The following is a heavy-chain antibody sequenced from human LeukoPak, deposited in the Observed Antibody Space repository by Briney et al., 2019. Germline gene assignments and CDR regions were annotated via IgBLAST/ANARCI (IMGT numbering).Heavy chain of an antibody. V-gene: IGHV3-23*01. D-gene: IGHD1-1*01. CDR1: AFTFSSHP. CDR2: ICSSIGCT. J-gene: IGHJ4*02. CDR3: ARISLAPSDNFDS. Sequence: GGSLRLTCAASAFTFSSHPMGWVRRAPGKGLEWVSSICSSIGCTYYADSVRGRFAISRDDSKNTLYLQMNSLRAEDTAVYYCARISLAPSDNFDSWGQGTLVTVSS.